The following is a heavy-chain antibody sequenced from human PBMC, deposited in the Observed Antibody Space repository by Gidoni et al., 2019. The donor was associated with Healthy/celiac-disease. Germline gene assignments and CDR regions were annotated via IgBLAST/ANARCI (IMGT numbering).Heavy chain of an antibody. CDR2: ISGSGGST. Sequence: EVQLLESGGGLVQPGGSLRLSCAASGFTFSSYAMSWVRQAPGKGLEWVSAISGSGGSTYYADSVKGRFTISRDNSKNTLYLQMNSLRAEDTAVYYCAKSVGAVAAHWGAFDIWGQGTMVTVSS. D-gene: IGHD6-19*01. J-gene: IGHJ3*02. V-gene: IGHV3-23*01. CDR3: AKSVGAVAAHWGAFDI. CDR1: GFTFSSYA.